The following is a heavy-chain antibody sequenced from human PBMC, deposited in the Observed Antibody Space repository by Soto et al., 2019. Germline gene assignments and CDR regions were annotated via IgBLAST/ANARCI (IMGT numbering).Heavy chain of an antibody. Sequence: QVQLVQSGAEVKEPGASVKISCKASGFSFTSYFMHWVRQAPGQGLEWMGMIYPNGDKTIFAQQLESRVTMTNDTSTSTLFMELSGLRSEDTAVYFCAREVSTGVGANEYWGQGTLVTVSS. CDR3: AREVSTGVGANEY. V-gene: IGHV1-46*04. D-gene: IGHD1-26*01. CDR2: IYPNGDKT. CDR1: GFSFTSYF. J-gene: IGHJ4*02.